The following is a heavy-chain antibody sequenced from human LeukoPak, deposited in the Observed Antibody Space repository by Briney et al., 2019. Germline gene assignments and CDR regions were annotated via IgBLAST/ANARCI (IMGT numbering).Heavy chain of an antibody. CDR3: ARHRRRNNWFDP. CDR1: GDSIRSDDYY. V-gene: IGHV4-39*01. J-gene: IGHJ5*02. Sequence: LETLSLTCTVSGDSIRSDDYYCDWIRQAPGKGLEWIGDINYGGGTYYNPSLKGRVTMSVDASKTQFYLNLRSVTAADTATYYCARHRRRNNWFDPWGRGILVTVSS. CDR2: INYGGGT.